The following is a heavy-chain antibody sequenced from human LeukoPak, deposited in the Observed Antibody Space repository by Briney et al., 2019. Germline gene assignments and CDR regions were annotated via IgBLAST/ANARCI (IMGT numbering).Heavy chain of an antibody. D-gene: IGHD3-10*01. J-gene: IGHJ4*02. Sequence: SETLSLTCTVSGGSISSYYWSWIRQPPGKGLEWIGYIYYSGSTNYNPSLKSRVTISVDTSKNQFSLKLSSVTAADTAVYYCARDGDYYYGSGSYLDYWGQGTLVTVSS. V-gene: IGHV4-59*01. CDR1: GGSISSYY. CDR3: ARDGDYYYGSGSYLDY. CDR2: IYYSGST.